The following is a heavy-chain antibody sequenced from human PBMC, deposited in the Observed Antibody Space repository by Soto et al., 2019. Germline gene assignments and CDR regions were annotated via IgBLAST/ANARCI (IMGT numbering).Heavy chain of an antibody. D-gene: IGHD5-18*01. CDR1: GFSLSTGGVG. V-gene: IGHV2-5*02. J-gene: IGHJ4*02. Sequence: QITLKESGPPLVKPTQTFTLTCTVSGFSLSTGGVGVGWIRQPPGKALEGLAIIYWDDDKRYSPSLKSRLTIPNDTSKSQVVLTMTNIDPVDTATYYCAPSRYLNGYLPFDYWGQGTLVTVSS. CDR3: APSRYLNGYLPFDY. CDR2: IYWDDDK.